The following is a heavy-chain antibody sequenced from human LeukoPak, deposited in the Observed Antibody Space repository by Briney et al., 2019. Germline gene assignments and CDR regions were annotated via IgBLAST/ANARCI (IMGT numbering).Heavy chain of an antibody. V-gene: IGHV3-66*02. CDR3: ARDCGCSSTSRCDAFDI. J-gene: IGHJ3*02. CDR1: GFTVSSNY. Sequence: GSLRLSCAASGFTVSSNYMSWVRQAPGKGLEWVSVIYSGGSTYYADSVKGRFTISRDNSKNTLYLQMNSLRAEDTAVYYCARDCGCSSTSRCDAFDIWGQGTMVTVSS. D-gene: IGHD2-2*01. CDR2: IYSGGST.